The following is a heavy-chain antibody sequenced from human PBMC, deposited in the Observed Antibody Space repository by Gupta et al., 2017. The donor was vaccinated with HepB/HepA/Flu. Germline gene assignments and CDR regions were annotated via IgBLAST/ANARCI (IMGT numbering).Heavy chain of an antibody. CDR3: AHRRFECRGGSCYFWFDP. J-gene: IGHJ5*02. V-gene: IGHV2-5*02. CDR1: GFSLSTTGVG. Sequence: QITLKESGPTLVKPTQTLTLTCTFSGFSLSTTGVGVGWIRQPPGKALEWLAVIFWDDDQRYSPSLKSRLNITKDTSKNQVVLTMTNVDPVDTGTYYCAHRRFECRGGSCYFWFDPWGQGTLVAVSS. D-gene: IGHD2-15*01. CDR2: IFWDDDQ.